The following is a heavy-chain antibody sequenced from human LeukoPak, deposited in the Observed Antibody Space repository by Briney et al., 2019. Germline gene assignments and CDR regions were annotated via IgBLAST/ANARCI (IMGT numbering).Heavy chain of an antibody. CDR1: GGSISSGGYY. CDR2: IYYSGST. J-gene: IGHJ2*01. V-gene: IGHV4-31*03. CDR3: ARAGEPYYDILTGYYGNWYFDL. Sequence: SQTLSLTCTVSGGSISSGGYYWSWMRQHPGKGLEWIGYIYYSGSTYYNPSLKSRVTISVDTSKNQFSLKLSSVTAADTAVYYCARAGEPYYDILTGYYGNWYFDLWGRGTLVTVSS. D-gene: IGHD3-9*01.